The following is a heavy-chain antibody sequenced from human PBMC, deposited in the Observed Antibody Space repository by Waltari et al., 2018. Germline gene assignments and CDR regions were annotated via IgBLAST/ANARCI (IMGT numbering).Heavy chain of an antibody. CDR1: GSSIGRGHY. J-gene: IGHJ4*02. CDR2: FHHNGST. V-gene: IGHV4-38-2*01. CDR3: ATASPAFDF. D-gene: IGHD2-2*01. Sequence: QVHLQVSGPGLVKPSETRSLTCAVSGSSIGRGHYWGWVRQPPGKGLEWIGSFHHNGSTHYNPSLKNRVTMSVDTSKNQVSLEVTSVTAADTAIYFCATASPAFDFWGPGILVTVSS.